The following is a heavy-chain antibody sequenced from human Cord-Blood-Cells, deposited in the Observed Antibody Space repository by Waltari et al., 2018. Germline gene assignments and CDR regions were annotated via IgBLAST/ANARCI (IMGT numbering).Heavy chain of an antibody. V-gene: IGHV4-61*09. CDR2: IHTSGAT. Sequence: QVQLQESGPGLVKPSQTLSLTCTVSGGSISSGSYYWRWIRQPAGKGLEWIGYIHTSGATNYTPSLKSRVTISVDTSKNQFSLKLSSVTAADTAVYYCARGGRDANDAFDIWGQGTMVTVSS. D-gene: IGHD3-16*01. J-gene: IGHJ3*02. CDR1: GGSISSGSYY. CDR3: ARGGRDANDAFDI.